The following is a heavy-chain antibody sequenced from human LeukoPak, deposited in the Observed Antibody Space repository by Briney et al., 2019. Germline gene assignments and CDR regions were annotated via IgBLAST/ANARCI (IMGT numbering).Heavy chain of an antibody. CDR2: IYHSGST. CDR1: GYSISSGYY. D-gene: IGHD2-15*01. CDR3: ARGYCSGGSCPLDY. J-gene: IGHJ4*02. Sequence: PSETLSLTCTVSGYSISSGYYWGWIRQPPGKGLEWIGSIYHSGSTYYNPSLKSRVTISVDTSKNQFSLKLSSVTAADTAVYYCARGYCSGGSCPLDYWGQGTLVTVSS. V-gene: IGHV4-38-2*02.